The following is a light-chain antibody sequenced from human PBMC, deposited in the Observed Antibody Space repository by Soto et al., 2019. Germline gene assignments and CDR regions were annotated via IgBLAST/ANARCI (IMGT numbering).Light chain of an antibody. CDR2: GAS. CDR1: QSVSSSY. Sequence: EIVLTHSPGTLSLSPVERATLSCSAIQSVSSSYLAWYQQKPGQAPRLLIYGASSRATGIPDRFSGSGSGTDFTLTISRLEPEDFAVYYCQQYGSSPPRATFGQGTRLEIK. CDR3: QQYGSSPPRAT. J-gene: IGKJ5*01. V-gene: IGKV3-20*01.